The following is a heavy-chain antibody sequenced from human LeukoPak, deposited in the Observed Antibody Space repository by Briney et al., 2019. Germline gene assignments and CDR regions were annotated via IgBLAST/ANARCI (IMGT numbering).Heavy chain of an antibody. CDR1: GYTFTGYH. J-gene: IGHJ5*02. V-gene: IGHV1-2*02. CDR3: ARVMITFGGVIVARNWFDP. D-gene: IGHD3-16*02. CDR2: INPNSGNT. Sequence: ASVKVSCKASGYTFTGYHMHWVRQAPGQGFEWMGWINPNSGNTNYAQKFQGRVTITADKSTSTAYMELSSLRSEDTAVYYCARVMITFGGVIVARNWFDPWGQGTLVTVSS.